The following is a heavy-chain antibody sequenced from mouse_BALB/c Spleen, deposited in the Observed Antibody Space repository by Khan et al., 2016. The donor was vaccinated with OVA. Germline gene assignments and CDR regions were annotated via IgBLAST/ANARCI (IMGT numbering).Heavy chain of an antibody. V-gene: IGHV1-4*01. CDR3: ARRGLRLYFDY. CDR2: INPSIGDT. Sequence: QVQLQQSGAELAKPGASVKMSCKASGYTFIKYRILWVKQRPGKGLEWIGYINPSIGDTENNQNFKDKATLTAEKSSRTSYMELSSLTSEDSAVYFCARRGLRLYFDYWCQATTLTVSS. CDR1: GYTFIKYR. J-gene: IGHJ2*01.